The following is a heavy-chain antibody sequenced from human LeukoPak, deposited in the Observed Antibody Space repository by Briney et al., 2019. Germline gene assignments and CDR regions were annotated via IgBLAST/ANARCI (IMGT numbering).Heavy chain of an antibody. CDR3: ARDPTYYYDSSGYWRYFDY. CDR1: GGTFSSYA. CDR2: IIPILGIA. Sequence: SVKVSCKASGGTFSSYAISWVRQAPGQGLEWMGRIIPILGIANYAQKFQGRVTITADKSTSTAYMELSSLRSEDTAVYYCARDPTYYYDSSGYWRYFDYWGQGTLVTVSS. D-gene: IGHD3-22*01. J-gene: IGHJ4*02. V-gene: IGHV1-69*04.